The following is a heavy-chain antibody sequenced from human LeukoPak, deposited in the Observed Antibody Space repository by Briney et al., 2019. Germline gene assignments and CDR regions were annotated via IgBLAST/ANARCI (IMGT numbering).Heavy chain of an antibody. Sequence: GESLKISCKGSGYSFSSYWIGWVRQMPGQGLEWMGIIYPGDSDTQYSPSFQGQVTLSVDKSISTAYLQLSSLNASDTAIYYCARHIARRGFWSGYTHDYYYYMDVWGKGTTVTVSS. D-gene: IGHD3-3*01. CDR1: GYSFSSYW. V-gene: IGHV5-51*01. J-gene: IGHJ6*03. CDR2: IYPGDSDT. CDR3: ARHIARRGFWSGYTHDYYYYMDV.